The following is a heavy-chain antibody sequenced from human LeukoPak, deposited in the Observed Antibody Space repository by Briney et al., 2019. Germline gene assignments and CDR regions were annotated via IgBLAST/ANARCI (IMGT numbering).Heavy chain of an antibody. CDR1: GFTLSRYW. CDR2: IKPDGSEK. J-gene: IGHJ4*02. D-gene: IGHD3-22*01. Sequence: GGSLRLSCAASGFTLSRYWMSWVRQAPGKGLEWVANIKPDGSEKHYVDSVKGRFTISRDNAKNSLYLQMNSLRAEDTAVYYCAREEGIDGSGYYYVLGYWGQGALVTVSS. CDR3: AREEGIDGSGYYYVLGY. V-gene: IGHV3-7*01.